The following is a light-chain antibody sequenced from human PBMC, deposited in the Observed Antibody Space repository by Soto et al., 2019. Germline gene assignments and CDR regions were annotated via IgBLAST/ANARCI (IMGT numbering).Light chain of an antibody. CDR2: DAS. Sequence: DLQMTLSVSTLSAKVGDRVTITCRASQNIRSRLAWFQQKPGKAPKLLIYDASSLQSGVPSRFSGSGSGTDFTLTISSLQPEDFATYSCQQSYNSPQPFGRGTKVDIK. V-gene: IGKV1-39*01. CDR1: QNIRSR. J-gene: IGKJ3*01. CDR3: QQSYNSPQP.